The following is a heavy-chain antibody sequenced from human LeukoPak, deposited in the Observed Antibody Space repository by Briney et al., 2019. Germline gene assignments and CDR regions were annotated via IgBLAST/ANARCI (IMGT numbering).Heavy chain of an antibody. Sequence: GASVKASCKAAGYTFIKNWMHWVRQAPGQGLEWRGLINPTGTGTLYAQKFQGRVTMTRAMSTSTDCMELSSLRSEDTAVYYCARDNSVGDIAWWFDPWGQGTLVTVSS. D-gene: IGHD3-10*01. J-gene: IGHJ5*02. CDR2: INPTGTGT. V-gene: IGHV1-46*01. CDR1: GYTFIKNW. CDR3: ARDNSVGDIAWWFDP.